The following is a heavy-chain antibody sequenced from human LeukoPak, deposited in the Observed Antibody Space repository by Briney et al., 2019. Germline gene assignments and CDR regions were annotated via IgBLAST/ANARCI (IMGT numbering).Heavy chain of an antibody. CDR3: ARGYLWGFTDAFDI. CDR2: ISAYKGNT. J-gene: IGHJ3*02. V-gene: IGHV1-18*01. CDR1: GYTFTSYG. Sequence: DSVKVSCKASGYTFTSYGISWVRQAPGQGLEWMGWISAYKGNTNYAQKLQGRVTMTTDTSTSTAYMELRSLRSDDTAVYYCARGYLWGFTDAFDIWGQGTMVTVSS. D-gene: IGHD4/OR15-4a*01.